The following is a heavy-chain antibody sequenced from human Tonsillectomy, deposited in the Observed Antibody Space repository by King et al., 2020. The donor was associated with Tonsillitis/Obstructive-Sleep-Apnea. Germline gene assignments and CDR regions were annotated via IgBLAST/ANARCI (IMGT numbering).Heavy chain of an antibody. Sequence: FTLKESGPTLVKPTQTLTLTCSFSGFSLSTGGVTVGWIRQPPGKALEWLALIYWDDDKRYCPSLKSRLTITKDTSKNQVVLTMTNMDPVDTATYSCARENYDSDAFDIWGQGSMVTVSS. J-gene: IGHJ3*02. CDR1: GFSLSTGGVT. CDR2: IYWDDDK. CDR3: ARENYDSDAFDI. D-gene: IGHD3-3*01. V-gene: IGHV2-5*02.